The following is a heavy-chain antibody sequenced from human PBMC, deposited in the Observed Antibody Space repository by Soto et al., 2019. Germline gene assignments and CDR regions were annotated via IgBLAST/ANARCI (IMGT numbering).Heavy chain of an antibody. J-gene: IGHJ4*02. D-gene: IGHD3-10*01. V-gene: IGHV3-30-3*01. CDR3: ARDYGSGSYLEDY. Sequence: GGARRGSWAASGFTFSSYGMHWVRQAPGKGLEWVAVISYDGSNKYYADSVKGRFTISRDNSKNTRYLQMNSLRAEDTAVYYCARDYGSGSYLEDYWGQGTLVTVTS. CDR1: GFTFSSYG. CDR2: ISYDGSNK.